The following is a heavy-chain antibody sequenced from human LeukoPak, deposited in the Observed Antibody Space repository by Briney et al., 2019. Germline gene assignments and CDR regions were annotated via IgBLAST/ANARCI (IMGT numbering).Heavy chain of an antibody. CDR2: INPNSGGT. D-gene: IGHD3-10*01. CDR3: ARGAKFRSYGSGTYYTSLPFDP. Sequence: ASVKVSCKASGYTFTGYYMHWVRQAPGQGLEWMGWINPNSGGTNYAQKFQGRVTMTRDTSISTAYMELSSLRSEDMAVYYCARGAKFRSYGSGTYYTSLPFDPWGQGTLVTVSS. CDR1: GYTFTGYY. V-gene: IGHV1-2*02. J-gene: IGHJ5*02.